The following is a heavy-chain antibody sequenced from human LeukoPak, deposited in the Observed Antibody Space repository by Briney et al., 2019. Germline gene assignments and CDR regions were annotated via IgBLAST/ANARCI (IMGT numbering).Heavy chain of an antibody. J-gene: IGHJ5*02. Sequence: SQTLSLTCTVSGDSISSGDYYWSWMPQPPGKGLEWIGYFYYSGSTYYNPSLKSRVTISVDTSKNQFSLKLSSVTAADTAVYYCARLLGGYCSSTSCYTGPANWFDPWGQGTLVTVSS. CDR1: GDSISSGDYY. CDR2: FYYSGST. CDR3: ARLLGGYCSSTSCYTGPANWFDP. D-gene: IGHD2-2*02. V-gene: IGHV4-30-4*01.